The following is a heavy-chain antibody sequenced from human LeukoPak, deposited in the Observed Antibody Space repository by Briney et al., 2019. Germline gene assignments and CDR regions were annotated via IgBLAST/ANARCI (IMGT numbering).Heavy chain of an antibody. CDR3: AVPWEHSLPDDAFDI. CDR1: GGSISSSSYY. V-gene: IGHV4-39*07. Sequence: PSETLSLTCTVSGGSISSSSYYWGWIRQPPGKGLEWIGSIYYSGSTYYNPSLKSRVTISVDTSKNQFSLKLSSVTAADTAVYYCAVPWEHSLPDDAFDIWGQGTMVTVSS. CDR2: IYYSGST. J-gene: IGHJ3*02. D-gene: IGHD1-26*01.